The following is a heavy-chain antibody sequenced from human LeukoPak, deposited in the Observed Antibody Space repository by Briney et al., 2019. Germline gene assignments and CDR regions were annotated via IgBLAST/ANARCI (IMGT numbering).Heavy chain of an antibody. CDR3: ARESGTTNYYFDY. CDR2: ISYTGSA. V-gene: IGHV4-39*07. CDR1: GDSSSSRSYY. J-gene: IGHJ4*02. Sequence: SETLSLTCTVSGDSSSSRSYYWAWIRQPPGKGLEWIGRISYTGSANYSPSLKSRVTLSVDTSKNQFSLKLSSVTAADTAVYYCARESGTTNYYFDYWGQGTLVTVSS. D-gene: IGHD1-7*01.